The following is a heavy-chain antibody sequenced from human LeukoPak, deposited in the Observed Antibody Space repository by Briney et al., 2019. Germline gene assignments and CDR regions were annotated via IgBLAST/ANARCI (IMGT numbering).Heavy chain of an antibody. CDR1: GGSISSGGYY. CDR2: IYYSGST. Sequence: SETLSLTCTVSGGSISSGGYYWSWIRQHPGKGLERIGYIYYSGSTYYNPSLKSRVTISVDTSKNQFSLKLSSVTAADTAVYYCARVNWQQLVLDYWGQGTLVTVSS. CDR3: ARVNWQQLVLDY. V-gene: IGHV4-31*03. J-gene: IGHJ4*02. D-gene: IGHD6-13*01.